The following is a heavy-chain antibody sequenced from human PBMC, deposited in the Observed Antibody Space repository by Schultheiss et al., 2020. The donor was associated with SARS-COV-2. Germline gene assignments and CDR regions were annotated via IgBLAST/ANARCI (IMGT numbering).Heavy chain of an antibody. CDR2: IYHSGST. CDR1: GFTFSSYA. J-gene: IGHJ6*02. CDR3: ARGDVDTGGMDV. V-gene: IGHV4-4*02. Sequence: GSLRLSCSASGFTFSSYAMHWVRQAPGKGLEWIGEIYHSGSTNYNPSLKSRVTISVDKSKNQFSLKLSSVTAADTAVYYCARGDVDTGGMDVWGQGTTVTVSS. D-gene: IGHD5-18*01.